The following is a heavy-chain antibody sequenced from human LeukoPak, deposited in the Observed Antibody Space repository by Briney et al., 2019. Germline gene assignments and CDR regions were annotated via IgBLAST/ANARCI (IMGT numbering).Heavy chain of an antibody. J-gene: IGHJ4*02. V-gene: IGHV3-30*01. CDR1: GFRFSSYA. CDR3: PRDGRGVRGVITY. D-gene: IGHD3-10*01. Sequence: GGSLRLSCVASGFRFSSYAMHWVRQAPGKGLEWVAATSHDGSDRFYADSVKGRFTISRDNSKNTLYLQMNSLRAEDTAVYYCPRDGRGVRGVITYWGQGTLVTVSS. CDR2: TSHDGSDR.